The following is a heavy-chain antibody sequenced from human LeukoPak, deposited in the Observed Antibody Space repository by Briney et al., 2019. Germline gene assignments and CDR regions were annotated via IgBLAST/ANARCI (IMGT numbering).Heavy chain of an antibody. CDR1: GFTFSSYA. J-gene: IGHJ4*02. CDR2: ISYDGSNK. Sequence: GGSLRLSCAASGFTFSSYAMHWVRQAPGKGLEWVAVISYDGSNKYYADSVKGRFTISRDNSKNTLYLQMNSLRAEDTAVYYCAKLSGEFDSWGQGTLVTVSS. V-gene: IGHV3-30-3*01. CDR3: AKLSGEFDS. D-gene: IGHD3-10*01.